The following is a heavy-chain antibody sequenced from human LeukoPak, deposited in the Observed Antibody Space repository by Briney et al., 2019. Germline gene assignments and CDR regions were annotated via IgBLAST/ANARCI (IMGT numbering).Heavy chain of an antibody. D-gene: IGHD3-22*01. J-gene: IGHJ3*02. CDR3: AKERGDYYDSSGYYKDAFDI. V-gene: IGHV3-23*01. CDR2: ISGSGVTT. Sequence: PGGSLRLSCAVSGFTISSYAMSWVRQAPGKGLEWVSAISGSGVTTYYADSVKGRFTISRDNSKNTLHLQMNSLRAEDAAVYYRAKERGDYYDSSGYYKDAFDIWGQGTMVTVSS. CDR1: GFTISSYA.